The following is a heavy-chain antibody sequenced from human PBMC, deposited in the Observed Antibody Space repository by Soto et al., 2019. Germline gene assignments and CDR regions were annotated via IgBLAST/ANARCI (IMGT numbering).Heavy chain of an antibody. V-gene: IGHV3-33*01. CDR2: IWYDGSNK. CDR1: GFTFSSYG. J-gene: IGHJ3*02. CDR3: ARALQDVVLMVYAPDAFDI. D-gene: IGHD2-8*01. Sequence: GGSLRLSCAASGFTFSSYGMHWVRQAPGKGLEWVAVIWYDGSNKYYADSVKGRFTISRDNSKNTLYLQMNSPRAEDTAVYYCARALQDVVLMVYAPDAFDIWGQGTMVTVSS.